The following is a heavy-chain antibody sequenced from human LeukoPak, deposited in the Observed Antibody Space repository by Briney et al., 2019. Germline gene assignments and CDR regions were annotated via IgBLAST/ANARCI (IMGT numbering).Heavy chain of an antibody. CDR3: ARAEDYYGSGSYYPYFNWFDP. CDR2: IYTSGST. V-gene: IGHV4-4*07. CDR1: GGSISSYY. D-gene: IGHD3-10*01. J-gene: IGHJ5*02. Sequence: SETLSLTCTVSGGSISSYYWSWIRQPAGKGLEWIGRIYTSGSTNYNPSLKSRVTMSVDTSKNQFSLKLSSVTAADTAVYHCARAEDYYGSGSYYPYFNWFDPWGQGTLVTVSS.